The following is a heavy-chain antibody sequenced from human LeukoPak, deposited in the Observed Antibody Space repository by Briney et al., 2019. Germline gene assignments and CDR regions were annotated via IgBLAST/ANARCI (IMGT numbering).Heavy chain of an antibody. J-gene: IGHJ3*02. Sequence: PSETLSLTCTVSGGSISSYYWSWIRQAAGKGLEWIGRIYTSGSTNYNPSLKSRVTISVDKSKNQFSLKLSSVTAADTAVYYCARGTAYYYDSSGRGAFDIWGQGTMVTVSS. CDR3: ARGTAYYYDSSGRGAFDI. V-gene: IGHV4-4*07. CDR2: IYTSGST. D-gene: IGHD3-22*01. CDR1: GGSISSYY.